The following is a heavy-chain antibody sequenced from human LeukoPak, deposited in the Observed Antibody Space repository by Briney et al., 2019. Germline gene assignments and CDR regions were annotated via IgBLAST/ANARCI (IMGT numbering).Heavy chain of an antibody. D-gene: IGHD3-22*01. J-gene: IGHJ5*02. V-gene: IGHV4-34*01. Sequence: SETLFLTCAVYGGSFSGYYWSWIRQPPGKGLEWIGEINHRGSTNYNPSLKSRVTVSLDTSKNQFSLKLSSVTAADTAVYYCARDRSRRDITMIGFDPWGQGTLVTVSS. CDR3: ARDRSRRDITMIGFDP. CDR2: INHRGST. CDR1: GGSFSGYY.